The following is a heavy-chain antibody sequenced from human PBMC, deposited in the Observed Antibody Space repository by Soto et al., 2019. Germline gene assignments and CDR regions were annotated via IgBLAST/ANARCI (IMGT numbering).Heavy chain of an antibody. V-gene: IGHV4-34*01. D-gene: IGHD3-9*01. J-gene: IGHJ4*02. CDR2: INHSGST. CDR3: ARADYDILTGYYKPRYFDY. CDR1: GRSFSGYY. Sequence: PSETLSLTCAVYGRSFSGYYWSWIRQPPGKGLEWIGEINHSGSTNYNPSLKSRVTISVDTSKNQFSLKLSSVTAADTAVYYCARADYDILTGYYKPRYFDYWGQGTLVTVSS.